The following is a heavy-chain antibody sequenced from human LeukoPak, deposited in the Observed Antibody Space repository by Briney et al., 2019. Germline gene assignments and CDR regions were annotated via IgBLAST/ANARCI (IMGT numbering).Heavy chain of an antibody. CDR2: ISWDCGST. V-gene: IGHV3-43D*04. Sequence: GGSLRLSCAASGFTFDDYTMHWVRQAPGKGLEWVSLISWDCGSTYYADSVRGRFTISRDNAKNSLYLQVNRLRAEDTAVYYCARVFSWYDSSGYSYYFDYWGQGTLVTVSS. CDR3: ARVFSWYDSSGYSYYFDY. J-gene: IGHJ4*02. CDR1: GFTFDDYT. D-gene: IGHD3-22*01.